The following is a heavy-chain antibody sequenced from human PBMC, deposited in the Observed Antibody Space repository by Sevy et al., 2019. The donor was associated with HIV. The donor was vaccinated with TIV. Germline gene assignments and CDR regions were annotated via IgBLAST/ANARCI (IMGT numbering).Heavy chain of an antibody. V-gene: IGHV4-34*01. CDR2: INHSGST. Sequence: SETLSLTCAVYGGSFSGYYWSCIRQPPGKGLEWIGEINHSGSTNYNPSLKSRVTISVDTSKNQFSLKLSSVTAADTPVYYCARFAFVTVINRHYFDYWGQGTRVIVSS. CDR1: GGSFSGYY. J-gene: IGHJ4*02. D-gene: IGHD3-10*01. CDR3: ARFAFVTVINRHYFDY.